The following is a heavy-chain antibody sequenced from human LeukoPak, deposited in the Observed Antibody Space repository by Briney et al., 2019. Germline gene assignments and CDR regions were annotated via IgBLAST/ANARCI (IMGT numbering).Heavy chain of an antibody. D-gene: IGHD3-22*01. V-gene: IGHV4-30-4*08. CDR3: ARDSNYDSSGYYPVAFDI. CDR1: GGSISSGDYY. J-gene: IGHJ3*02. CDR2: IYYSGST. Sequence: SQTLSLTCTVSGGSISSGDYYWSWIRQPPGKGLEWIGYIYYSGSTYYSPSLKSRVTISVDTSKNQFSLKLSSVTAADTAVYYCARDSNYDSSGYYPVAFDIWGQGTMVTVSS.